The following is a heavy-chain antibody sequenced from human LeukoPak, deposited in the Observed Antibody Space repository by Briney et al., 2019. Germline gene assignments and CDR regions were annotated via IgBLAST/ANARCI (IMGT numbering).Heavy chain of an antibody. V-gene: IGHV3-21*01. Sequence: GGSLRLSCAASGFTFSSYSMNWVRQAPGKGLEWVSSISSSSSYIYYADSVKGRFTISRDNAKNSLYLQMNSLRAEDTAVYYCARDRSGYYDSSGHRYFDYWGQGTLVTVSS. CDR1: GFTFSSYS. CDR2: ISSSSSYI. D-gene: IGHD3-22*01. CDR3: ARDRSGYYDSSGHRYFDY. J-gene: IGHJ4*02.